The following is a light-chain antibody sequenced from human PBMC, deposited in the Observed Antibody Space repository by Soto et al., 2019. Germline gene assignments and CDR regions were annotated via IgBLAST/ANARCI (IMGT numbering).Light chain of an antibody. Sequence: DIKMTQSPSSLSASEGDRVTIPCRASQSISSYLNWYQQKPGTAPKLLIYAASSLQSGVPSRFSGSGSGTDFTLTISSLQPEDFATYYCQQSYSTPPTFGQGARWMS. CDR2: AAS. CDR3: QQSYSTPPT. J-gene: IGKJ1*01. V-gene: IGKV1-39*01. CDR1: QSISSY.